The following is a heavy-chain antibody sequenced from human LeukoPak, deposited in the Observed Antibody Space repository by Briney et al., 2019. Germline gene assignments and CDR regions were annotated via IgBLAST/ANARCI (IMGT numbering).Heavy chain of an antibody. CDR2: INPSGSST. D-gene: IGHD3-10*01. Sequence: ASVKVSCKASGYTFTSHYMHWVRQAPGQGLEWMGLINPSGSSTLYAQKFQGRVTMTRDMSTTTDYMELSSLRSEDTAVYYCARRSMVQHMDVWGKGTTVIVSS. V-gene: IGHV1-46*01. CDR1: GYTFTSHY. CDR3: ARRSMVQHMDV. J-gene: IGHJ6*03.